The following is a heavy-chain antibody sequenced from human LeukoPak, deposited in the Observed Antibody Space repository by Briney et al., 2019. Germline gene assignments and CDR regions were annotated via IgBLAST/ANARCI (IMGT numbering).Heavy chain of an antibody. V-gene: IGHV1-18*01. Sequence: GASVKVSCKASGYTFTSYGISWVRQAPGQGLEWMGWISAYNGNTNYAQKLQGRVTMTTDTSTSTAYMELRSLRSDDTAVYYCARDSPYGSGRYLYYYYYMDVWGKGTTVTVSS. CDR3: ARDSPYGSGRYLYYYYYMDV. D-gene: IGHD3-10*01. J-gene: IGHJ6*03. CDR1: GYTFTSYG. CDR2: ISAYNGNT.